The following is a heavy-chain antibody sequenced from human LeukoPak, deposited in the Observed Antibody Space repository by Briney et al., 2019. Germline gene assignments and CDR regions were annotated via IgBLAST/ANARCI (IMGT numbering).Heavy chain of an antibody. CDR1: GFTFSSYG. Sequence: GGSLRLSCAASGFTFSSYGMNWVRQAPGKGLEWVAVIWYDGSNKYYADSVKGRFTISRDNSKNTLYLQMNSLRAEDTAVYYCAKDDTAMVDYFDYWGQGTLVTVSS. V-gene: IGHV3-33*06. D-gene: IGHD5-18*01. CDR3: AKDDTAMVDYFDY. J-gene: IGHJ4*02. CDR2: IWYDGSNK.